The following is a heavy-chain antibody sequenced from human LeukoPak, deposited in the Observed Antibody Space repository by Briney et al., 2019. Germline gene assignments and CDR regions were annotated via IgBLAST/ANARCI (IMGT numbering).Heavy chain of an antibody. V-gene: IGHV3-20*04. CDR1: GFTFSSYE. D-gene: IGHD1-26*01. CDR3: ARDYFGSPSALDY. CDR2: INWNGGST. J-gene: IGHJ4*02. Sequence: GGSLRLSCTASGFTFSSYEMNWVRQAPGKGLEWVSGINWNGGSTGYADSVKGRFTISRDNAKNSLYLQMNSLRAEDTALYYCARDYFGSPSALDYWGQGTLVTVSS.